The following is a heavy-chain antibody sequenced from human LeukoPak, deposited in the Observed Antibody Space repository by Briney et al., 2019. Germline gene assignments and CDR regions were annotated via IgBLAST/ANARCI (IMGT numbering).Heavy chain of an antibody. J-gene: IGHJ5*01. Sequence: GGSLRLSCAASEFSVGSNYMTWVRQAPGKGLEWVSLIYSGGSTYYADSVKGRFTISRDNAKNSLYLQMNSLRAEDTALYYCARNFGGGDSSGPYSWGHGTLVTVSS. CDR2: IYSGGST. V-gene: IGHV3-66*01. D-gene: IGHD3-22*01. CDR1: EFSVGSNY. CDR3: ARNFGGGDSSGPYS.